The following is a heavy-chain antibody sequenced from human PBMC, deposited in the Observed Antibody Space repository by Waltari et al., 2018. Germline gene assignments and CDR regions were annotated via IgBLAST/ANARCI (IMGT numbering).Heavy chain of an antibody. V-gene: IGHV1-8*03. CDR1: GSTFTRYD. CDR3: ARAWNGDAFDI. CDR2: MNPNSCNT. D-gene: IGHD1-1*01. J-gene: IGHJ3*02. Sequence: QVQLVQSGAEVKKPGASVKVSCKASGSTFTRYDIKWVRQATGQGREWMGWMNPNSCNTGYAQKFQGRVTITRNTSISTAYMELSSLRSEDTAVYYCARAWNGDAFDIWGQGTMVTVSS.